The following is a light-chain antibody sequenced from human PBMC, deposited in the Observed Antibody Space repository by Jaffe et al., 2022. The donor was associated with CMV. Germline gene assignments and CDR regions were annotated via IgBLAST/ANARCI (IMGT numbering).Light chain of an antibody. V-gene: IGLV1-47*01. J-gene: IGLJ2*01. CDR1: SSNIGGNY. CDR2: RNN. CDR3: ATWDDSLSGVV. Sequence: QSVLTQPPSASGTPGQRVAISCSGSSSNIGGNYVYWYQQLPGTAPKLLIYRNNQRPSGVPDRFSGSKSGTSVSLAISGLRSEDEADYYCATWDDSLSGVVFGGGTKLTVL.